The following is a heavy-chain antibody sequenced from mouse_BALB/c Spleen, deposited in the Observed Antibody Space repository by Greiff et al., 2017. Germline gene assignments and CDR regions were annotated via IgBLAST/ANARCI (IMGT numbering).Heavy chain of an antibody. CDR3: ARGYDAMDY. D-gene: IGHD2-14*01. J-gene: IGHJ4*01. CDR2: ISDGGSYT. CDR1: GFTFSDYY. Sequence: DVKLVESGGGLVKPGGSLKLSCAASGFTFSDYYMYWVRQTPEKRLEWVATISDGGSYTYYPDSVKGRFTISRDNAKNNLYLQMSSLKSEDTAMYYCARGYDAMDYWGQGTSVTVSS. V-gene: IGHV5-4*02.